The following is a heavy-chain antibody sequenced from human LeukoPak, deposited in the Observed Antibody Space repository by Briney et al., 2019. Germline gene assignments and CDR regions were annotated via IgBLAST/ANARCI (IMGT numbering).Heavy chain of an antibody. CDR1: GGSISSSSYS. Sequence: PSETLSLTCTVSGGSISSSSYSWGWIRQPPGKGLEWIGSIYYSGSTYYNPSLKSRVTISVDTSKNQFSLKLSSVTAADTAVYYCARIQFYGSGDYWGQGTLVTVSS. CDR3: ARIQFYGSGDY. CDR2: IYYSGST. J-gene: IGHJ4*02. D-gene: IGHD3-10*01. V-gene: IGHV4-39*01.